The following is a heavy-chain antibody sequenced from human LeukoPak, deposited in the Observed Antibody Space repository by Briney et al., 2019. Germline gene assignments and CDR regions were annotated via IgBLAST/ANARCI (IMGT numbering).Heavy chain of an antibody. CDR2: IYPGDSDG. Sequence: GESLKISCKGSGYSFTSYWIGWVRQMPGKGLEWMGIIYPGDSDGRYSPSFQGQVTISADKSISTAYLQWSSLKASDTAMYYCAREIAVAGTGDDAFDIWGQGTMVTVSS. D-gene: IGHD6-19*01. CDR3: AREIAVAGTGDDAFDI. V-gene: IGHV5-51*01. J-gene: IGHJ3*02. CDR1: GYSFTSYW.